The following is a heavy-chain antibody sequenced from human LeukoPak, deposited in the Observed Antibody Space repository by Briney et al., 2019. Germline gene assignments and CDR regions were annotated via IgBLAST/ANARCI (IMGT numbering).Heavy chain of an antibody. CDR1: GYSITRGYF. V-gene: IGHV4-38-2*02. J-gene: IGHJ4*02. D-gene: IGHD3-10*01. Sequence: PSETLSLTCTVSGYSITRGYFWGWIRQSPGKGLEWIASMFHSGSTYYNPSLKSRVTMSLDTSKNQISLKLSAVTAADTAVYYCARAYYGSGSYPFDYWGQGTLVTVSS. CDR3: ARAYYGSGSYPFDY. CDR2: MFHSGST.